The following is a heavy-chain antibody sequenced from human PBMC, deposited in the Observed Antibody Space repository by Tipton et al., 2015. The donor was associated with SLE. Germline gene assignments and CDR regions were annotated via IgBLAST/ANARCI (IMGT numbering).Heavy chain of an antibody. V-gene: IGHV4-34*01. J-gene: IGHJ4*02. CDR2: INHSGST. CDR3: ARARSSSWPFDY. CDR1: GGSFSGYY. D-gene: IGHD6-13*01. Sequence: TLSLTCAVYGGSFSGYYWSWIRQPPGKGLEWIGEINHSGSTNYNPSLKSRVTISVDTSKNQFSLKLSSVTAADTAVYYCARARSSSWPFDYWGQGTLVTVSS.